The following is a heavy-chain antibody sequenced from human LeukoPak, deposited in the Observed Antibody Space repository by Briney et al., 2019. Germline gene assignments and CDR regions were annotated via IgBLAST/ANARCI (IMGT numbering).Heavy chain of an antibody. D-gene: IGHD3-9*01. Sequence: SETLSLTCAVSGDSISRSHFYWGWIRQPPGKGLEWIGNIYSSGSTYYKPSLKSRVTMSIDTSKNHFSLKMKSVTVADTAVYYCARFDRFTANSYFDFWGQGTLVTVSS. V-gene: IGHV4-39*02. CDR1: GDSISRSHFY. CDR3: ARFDRFTANSYFDF. J-gene: IGHJ4*02. CDR2: IYSSGST.